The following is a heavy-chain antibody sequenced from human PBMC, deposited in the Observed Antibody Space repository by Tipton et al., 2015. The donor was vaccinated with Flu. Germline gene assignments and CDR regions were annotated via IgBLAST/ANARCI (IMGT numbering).Heavy chain of an antibody. CDR3: ARDGGSGQGYYYYYGMDV. CDR1: GYTFTSYG. Sequence: QLVQSGAEVKKPGASVKVSCKASGYTFTSYGISWVRQAPGQGLELMGWISAYNGNTNYAEKLQGRVTITTDTSTSTAYMELRSLRSDDTAVYYCARDGGSGQGYYYYYGMDVWGQGTTVTVSS. J-gene: IGHJ6*02. V-gene: IGHV1-18*01. CDR2: ISAYNGNT. D-gene: IGHD3-10*01.